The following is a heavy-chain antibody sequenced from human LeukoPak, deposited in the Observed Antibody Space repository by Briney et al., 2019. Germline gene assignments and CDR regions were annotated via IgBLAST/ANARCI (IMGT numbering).Heavy chain of an antibody. V-gene: IGHV1-2*02. CDR1: GYPFTGYY. CDR3: ARDYDSELDY. J-gene: IGHJ4*02. D-gene: IGHD3-3*01. CDR2: IDPNSGDT. Sequence: ASVKVSCKASGYPFTGYYMHWVRQAPGQELEWMGWIDPNSGDTNYAQNLQGRVTMTRDTSINTAYMEGNRLTFDDTAMYYCARDYDSELDYWGQGTLVTVSS.